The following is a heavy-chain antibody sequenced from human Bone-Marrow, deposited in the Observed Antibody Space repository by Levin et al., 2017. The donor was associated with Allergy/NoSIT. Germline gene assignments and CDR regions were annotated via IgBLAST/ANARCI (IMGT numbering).Heavy chain of an antibody. CDR1: GGSISSSNW. Sequence: SETLSLTCAVSGGSISSSNWWSWVRQPPGKGLEWIGEIYHSGSTNYNPSLKSRVTISVDKSKNQFSLKLSSVTAADTAVYYCARDRGVTFSSRDKNWFDPWGQGTLVTVSS. CDR3: ARDRGVTFSSRDKNWFDP. V-gene: IGHV4-4*02. J-gene: IGHJ5*02. CDR2: IYHSGST. D-gene: IGHD3-10*01.